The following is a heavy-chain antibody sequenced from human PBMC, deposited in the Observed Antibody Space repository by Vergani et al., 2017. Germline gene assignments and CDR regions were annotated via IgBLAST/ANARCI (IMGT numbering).Heavy chain of an antibody. J-gene: IGHJ6*02. Sequence: QVQLVESGGGEVQPGRSLRLSCSAAGFPFSDYGVHWVRQAPGKGLEWVSVISYDGNKKNYADSVKGRFTISRDNVKKSLFLQMNSLRADDTAVYYCARVAWFYGAGRPYGMDVWGPGTTVTVS. CDR2: ISYDGNKK. D-gene: IGHD3-10*01. CDR3: ARVAWFYGAGRPYGMDV. CDR1: GFPFSDYG. V-gene: IGHV3-30*03.